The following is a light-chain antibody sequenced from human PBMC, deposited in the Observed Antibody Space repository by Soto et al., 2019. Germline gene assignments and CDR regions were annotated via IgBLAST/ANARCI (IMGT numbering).Light chain of an antibody. CDR1: NSDVGSYNL. V-gene: IGLV2-23*02. CDR2: EVS. CDR3: CSYAGSSTWM. J-gene: IGLJ3*02. Sequence: QSALTQPASVSGSPGQSITISCTGTNSDVGSYNLVSWYQQNPGKAPKLMIFEVSKRPSGVSNRFSGSKSGNTASLTISGLQAEDEADYYCCSYAGSSTWMFGGGTKLTVL.